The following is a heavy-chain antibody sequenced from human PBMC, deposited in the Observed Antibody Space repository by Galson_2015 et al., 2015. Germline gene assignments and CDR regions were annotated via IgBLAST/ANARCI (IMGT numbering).Heavy chain of an antibody. CDR1: GDSVSSNSAA. V-gene: IGHV6-1*01. CDR3: ARGDVVGATTGYYYYGMDV. CDR2: TYYRSKWYN. J-gene: IGHJ6*02. Sequence: CAISGDSVSSNSAAWNWIRQSPSRGLEWLGRTYYRSKWYNDYAVSVKSRITINPDTSKNQFSLQLNSVTPEDTAVYYCARGDVVGATTGYYYYGMDVWGQGTTVTVSS. D-gene: IGHD1-26*01.